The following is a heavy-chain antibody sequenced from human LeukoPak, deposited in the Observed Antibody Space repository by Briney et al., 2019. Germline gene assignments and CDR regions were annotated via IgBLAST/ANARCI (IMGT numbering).Heavy chain of an antibody. V-gene: IGHV1-2*06. Sequence: ASVKVSCKASGYTFTGYYMHWVRQAPGQGLEWMGRINPNSGGTNYAQKFQGRVTMTRDTSISTAYMELSSLRSEDTAVYYCATPGYYYDSSGYYNFDYWGQGTLVTVSS. CDR2: INPNSGGT. J-gene: IGHJ4*02. D-gene: IGHD3-22*01. CDR1: GYTFTGYY. CDR3: ATPGYYYDSSGYYNFDY.